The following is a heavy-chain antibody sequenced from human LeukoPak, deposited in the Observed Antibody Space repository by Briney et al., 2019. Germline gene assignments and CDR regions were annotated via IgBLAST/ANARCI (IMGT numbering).Heavy chain of an antibody. CDR1: GGSISSGDYY. D-gene: IGHD3-16*01. CDR2: IYYSGST. J-gene: IGHJ4*02. Sequence: PSETLSLTCTVSGGSISSGDYYWSWIRQPPGKGLEWIVYIYYSGSTYYNPSLKSRVTISVDTSKNQFSLKLSSVTAADTAVYYCARGGESLQESSDYWGQGTLVTVSS. V-gene: IGHV4-30-4*08. CDR3: ARGGESLQESSDY.